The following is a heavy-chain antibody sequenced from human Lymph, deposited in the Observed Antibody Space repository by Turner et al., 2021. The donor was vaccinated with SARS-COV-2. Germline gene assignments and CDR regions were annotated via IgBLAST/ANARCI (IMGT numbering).Heavy chain of an antibody. J-gene: IGHJ6*02. CDR1: GYTFTSYD. V-gene: IGHV1-8*02. Sequence: QVQLVQSGAEVKKPGASVKVSCKAPGYTFTSYDINWVRQATGQGLEWMGWMNPNSDNTGYEQKFQGRVTMTRNTSISTAYMELSSLRSEDTAVYYCARGRYSGGGMDVWGQGTTVTVSS. D-gene: IGHD1-26*01. CDR3: ARGRYSGGGMDV. CDR2: MNPNSDNT.